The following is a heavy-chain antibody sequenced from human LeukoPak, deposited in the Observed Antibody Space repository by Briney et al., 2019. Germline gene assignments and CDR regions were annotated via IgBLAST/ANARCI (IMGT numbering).Heavy chain of an antibody. CDR3: AKDRATEVSFDY. CDR1: GFTFSTYS. CDR2: ISSSSSYI. J-gene: IGHJ4*02. V-gene: IGHV3-21*04. D-gene: IGHD5-12*01. Sequence: GGSLRLSFAASGFTFSTYSMNGVRQAPGKGLEWVSSISSSSSYIYYADSVKGRFTISRDNAKNSLYLQMNSLRAEATAVYYCAKDRATEVSFDYWGQGTLVTVSS.